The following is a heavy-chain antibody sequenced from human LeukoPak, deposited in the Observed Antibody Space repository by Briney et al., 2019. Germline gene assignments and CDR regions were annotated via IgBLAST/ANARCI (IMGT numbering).Heavy chain of an antibody. CDR3: ARDGGIIRFGGQDV. J-gene: IGHJ6*02. Sequence: PRGSLRLSCAASGFTFSSYWMSWVRQAPGKGLEWVANMNRDGSEKNYVDSIKGRFTISRDNAANSLYLQMNSLRVEDTAVYYCARDGGIIRFGGQDVWGQGTTVIVS. CDR1: GFTFSSYW. D-gene: IGHD3-16*01. CDR2: MNRDGSEK. V-gene: IGHV3-7*01.